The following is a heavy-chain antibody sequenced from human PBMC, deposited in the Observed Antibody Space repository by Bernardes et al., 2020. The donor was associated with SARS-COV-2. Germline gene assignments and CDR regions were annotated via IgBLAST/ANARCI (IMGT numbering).Heavy chain of an antibody. CDR2: ISSSSSYI. J-gene: IGHJ4*02. Sequence: GGSLRLSCAASGFTFSSYSMNWVRQAPGKGLEWVSSISSSSSYIYYADSVKGRFTISRDNAKNSLYLQMNSLRAEDTAVYYCARDPGYCSSTSCYSRVYYFDYWGQGTLVTVSS. CDR3: ARDPGYCSSTSCYSRVYYFDY. D-gene: IGHD2-2*02. CDR1: GFTFSSYS. V-gene: IGHV3-21*01.